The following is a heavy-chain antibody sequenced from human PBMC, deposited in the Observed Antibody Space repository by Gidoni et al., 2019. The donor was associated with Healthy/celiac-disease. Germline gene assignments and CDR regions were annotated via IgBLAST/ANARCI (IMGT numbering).Heavy chain of an antibody. J-gene: IGHJ6*02. D-gene: IGHD3-10*01. V-gene: IGHV3-30-3*01. CDR2: ISYDGSNK. CDR3: ARPGEWLLPDYSYYGMDV. CDR1: GFTFGSSA. Sequence: VQLVASGGGVVQPGRSRRRSCAAYGFTFGSSAMHWVRQAPGTWLGWVAVISYDGSNKYYADSVKGRFTISRDNSKNTLYLKMNSLRAEDTAVYYCARPGEWLLPDYSYYGMDVWGQGTTVTVSS.